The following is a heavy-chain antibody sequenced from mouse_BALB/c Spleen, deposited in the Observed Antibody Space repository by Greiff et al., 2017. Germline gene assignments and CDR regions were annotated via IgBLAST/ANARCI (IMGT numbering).Heavy chain of an antibody. CDR2: IDPENGDT. J-gene: IGHJ2*01. CDR1: GFYITDYY. V-gene: IGHV14-4*02. Sequence: VQLQQSGAGLVRPSPSVTLSCTASGFYITDYYMHWVQQRPEQGLEWMGWIDPENGDTEYAPMFQGKAIMTEDTASNTAYLQLSSQTSEDTAVYYCTAYGNLDYWGQGTTLTVAS. D-gene: IGHD2-1*01. CDR3: TAYGNLDY.